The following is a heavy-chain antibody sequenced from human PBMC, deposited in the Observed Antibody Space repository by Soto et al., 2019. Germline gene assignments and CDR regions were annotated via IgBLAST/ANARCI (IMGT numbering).Heavy chain of an antibody. CDR2: INPIFGTA. CDR1: GGTFSSYA. D-gene: IGHD3-10*01. J-gene: IGHJ4*02. Sequence: QVHLVQSGAEVRKPGSSVKVSCKASGGTFSSYAVSWVRQSPGQWLEWMGGINPIFGTADYAQKFQGRVTVTADESTTTAYMELSSLTSEDTAMYYCARALVSRGFAFDYWGQGTLVTVSS. V-gene: IGHV1-69*01. CDR3: ARALVSRGFAFDY.